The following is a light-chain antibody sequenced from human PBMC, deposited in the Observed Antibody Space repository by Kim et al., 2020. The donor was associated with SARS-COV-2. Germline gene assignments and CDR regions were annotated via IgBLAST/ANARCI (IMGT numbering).Light chain of an antibody. J-gene: IGKJ1*01. CDR3: QKCDSAPWT. CDR1: QDISNY. Sequence: ASVGDILTTPCRASQDISNYLAWFQLKPGKAPKLLIYAASALQPGVPSRFSGSGSGTDFTLTVTSLQPEDVATYYCQKCDSAPWTFGQGTKVYIK. V-gene: IGKV1-27*01. CDR2: AAS.